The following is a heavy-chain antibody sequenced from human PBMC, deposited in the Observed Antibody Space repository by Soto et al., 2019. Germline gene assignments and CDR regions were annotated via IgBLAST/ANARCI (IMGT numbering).Heavy chain of an antibody. CDR3: ATPSGS. Sequence: ASVEVSCKASGYTFTSHYMHWEREAGVQGLEWMGLINPCAGGTSNAQSVQGRVTMTRDTSTITAFKNLRCLRSKYTAIYFCATPSGSWGQGTLVTVSS. CDR2: INPCAGGT. J-gene: IGHJ5*02. CDR1: GYTFTSHY. D-gene: IGHD3-10*01. V-gene: IGHV1-46*03.